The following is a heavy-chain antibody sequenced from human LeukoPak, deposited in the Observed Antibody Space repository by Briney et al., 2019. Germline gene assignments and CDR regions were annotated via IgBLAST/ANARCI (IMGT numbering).Heavy chain of an antibody. CDR1: GFTVSSNY. J-gene: IGHJ6*02. CDR2: IYSGGST. Sequence: GSLRLSCAASGFTVSSNYMSWVRQAPGKGLEWVSVIYSGGSTYYADSVKGRFTISRDNSKNTLYLQMNSLRAEDTAVYYCARDPPTYYYYGMDVWGQGTTVTVSS. V-gene: IGHV3-66*01. CDR3: ARDPPTYYYYGMDV.